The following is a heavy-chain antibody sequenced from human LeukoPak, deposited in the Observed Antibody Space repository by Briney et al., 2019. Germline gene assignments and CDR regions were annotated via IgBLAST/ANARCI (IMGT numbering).Heavy chain of an antibody. CDR2: ISGSGGST. V-gene: IGHV3-23*01. CDR1: GFTFSSYA. Sequence: GGSLRLSCAASGFTFSSYAMSWVRQAPGKGLEWVSAISGSGGSTYYADSVKGRFTISRDNSKNTLYLQMNSLRAEDTAVYYCAKVRSGSSNWALRVFDYWGQGVLVTVSS. J-gene: IGHJ4*02. CDR3: AKVRSGSSNWALRVFDY. D-gene: IGHD4-11*01.